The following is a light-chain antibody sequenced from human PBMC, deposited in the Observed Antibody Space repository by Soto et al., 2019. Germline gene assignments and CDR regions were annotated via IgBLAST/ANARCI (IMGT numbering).Light chain of an antibody. CDR3: QHYNSFS. CDR1: QSINGW. CDR2: DAS. J-gene: IGKJ2*01. Sequence: DIQMTQSPSTLSASVGDRVTITCRASQSINGWLAWYQQKPGKAPKLLIFDASSLESGVPSRFSGSGSGTEFTLTISSLQPDDFATYYCQHYNSFSFGQGTKVDIK. V-gene: IGKV1-5*01.